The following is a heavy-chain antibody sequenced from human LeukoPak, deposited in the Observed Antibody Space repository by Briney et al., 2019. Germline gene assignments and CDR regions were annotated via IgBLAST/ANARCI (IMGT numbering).Heavy chain of an antibody. D-gene: IGHD3-3*01. CDR1: GFTVSSNY. Sequence: GGSLRLSCAASGFTVSSNYMSWVRQAPGKGLEWVSVIYSGGSTYYADSVKGRFTISRDNSKNTLYLQMNSLRAEDTAMYYCARDSYDFWSGYYRNYYYGMDVWGQGTTVTVSS. CDR3: ARDSYDFWSGYYRNYYYGMDV. V-gene: IGHV3-53*01. J-gene: IGHJ6*02. CDR2: IYSGGST.